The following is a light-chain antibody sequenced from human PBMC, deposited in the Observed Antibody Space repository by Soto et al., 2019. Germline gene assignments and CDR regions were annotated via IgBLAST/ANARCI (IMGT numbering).Light chain of an antibody. Sequence: QSALTQPPSASGAPGQSVTISCTGTSSDVGGYNYVSWYQQHPGKAPKLMIYEVSKRPPGVPDRFSGSKSGNPASLTVSGLQAEDEADYYCSSYAGSRVVFGGGTQLTVL. CDR3: SSYAGSRVV. V-gene: IGLV2-8*01. J-gene: IGLJ2*01. CDR2: EVS. CDR1: SSDVGGYNY.